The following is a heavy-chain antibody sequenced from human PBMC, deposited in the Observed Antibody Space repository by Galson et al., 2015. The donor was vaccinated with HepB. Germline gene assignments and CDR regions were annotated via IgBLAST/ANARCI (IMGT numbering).Heavy chain of an antibody. J-gene: IGHJ4*02. Sequence: ETLSLPCPVSGGSISSYYWRWIRQPPGKGLEWIGYIYYSGSTNYNPSLKSRATISVDTSKNQFSLKLSSVTAADTAVYYCARSWGRGYPDYWGQGTLVTVSS. D-gene: IGHD5-18*01. CDR1: GGSISSYY. CDR2: IYYSGST. V-gene: IGHV4-59*01. CDR3: ARSWGRGYPDY.